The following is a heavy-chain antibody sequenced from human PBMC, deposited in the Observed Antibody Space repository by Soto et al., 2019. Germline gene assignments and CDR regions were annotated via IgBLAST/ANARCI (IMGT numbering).Heavy chain of an antibody. CDR3: AKKGVAAPSYYYYGMDV. CDR2: ISGSGGST. D-gene: IGHD6-6*01. Sequence: EVQLLESGGGLVQPGGSLRLSCAASGFTFSSYAMSWVRQAPGKGLEWVSAISGSGGSTYYADSVKGRFTISRDNSKHTLYLQMNSLRAEDTAVYYCAKKGVAAPSYYYYGMDVWGQGTTVTVSS. CDR1: GFTFSSYA. V-gene: IGHV3-23*01. J-gene: IGHJ6*02.